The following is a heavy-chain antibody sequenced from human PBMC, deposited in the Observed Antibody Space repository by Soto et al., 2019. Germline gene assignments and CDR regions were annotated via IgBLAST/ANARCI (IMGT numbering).Heavy chain of an antibody. CDR3: ARVADSSGWYYYYYYGMDV. D-gene: IGHD6-19*01. Sequence: SETLSLTCTVSGGSISSSSYYWGWIRQPPGEGLEWIGSIYYSGSTYYNPSLKSRVTISVDTSKNQFSLKLSSVTAADTAVYYCARVADSSGWYYYYYYGMDVWGQGTTVTVSS. CDR1: GGSISSSSYY. J-gene: IGHJ6*02. CDR2: IYYSGST. V-gene: IGHV4-39*01.